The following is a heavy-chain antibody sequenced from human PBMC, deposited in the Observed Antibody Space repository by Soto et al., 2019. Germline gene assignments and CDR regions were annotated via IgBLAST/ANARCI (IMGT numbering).Heavy chain of an antibody. D-gene: IGHD3-10*01. CDR2: ISYDGSNK. J-gene: IGHJ4*02. CDR1: GFTFSSYG. V-gene: IGHV3-30*18. Sequence: QVQLVESGGGVVQPGRSLRLSCAASGFTFSSYGMHWVRQAPGKGLEWVAVISYDGSNKYYADSVKGRFTISRDNSKNALYLQMNSLRAEDTAVYYCAKDNVRGVIITVVDYWGQGTLVTVSS. CDR3: AKDNVRGVIITVVDY.